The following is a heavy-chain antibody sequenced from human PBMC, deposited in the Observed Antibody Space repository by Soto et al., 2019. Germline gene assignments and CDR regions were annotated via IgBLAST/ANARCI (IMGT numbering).Heavy chain of an antibody. CDR1: GYTFTTYD. V-gene: IGHV1-18*01. CDR2: ISAYNGNT. Sequence: GASVKVSCKASGYTFTTYDLSWVRQAPGQGLEWMGWISAYNGNTNYAQNLKSKVTMTTDTYTSTANMKLRSLRNDDTAVYYCARVIGYYYHMDVWGQGTTVTVSS. CDR3: ARVIGYYYHMDV. J-gene: IGHJ6*02. D-gene: IGHD3-22*01.